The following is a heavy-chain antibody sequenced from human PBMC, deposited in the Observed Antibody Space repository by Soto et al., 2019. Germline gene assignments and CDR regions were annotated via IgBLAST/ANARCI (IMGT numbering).Heavy chain of an antibody. Sequence: QVQLQESGPGLVKPSETLSLTRTVSGGSISSYYWSWIRQPPGKGLEWIGYIYYSGSTNYNPSLQSRVTISVDTSKNQFPLKLSSVTAADTAVYYCAREGLTGTIGLYYYYGMDVWGQGTTVTVSS. CDR1: GGSISSYY. V-gene: IGHV4-59*01. CDR2: IYYSGST. CDR3: AREGLTGTIGLYYYYGMDV. D-gene: IGHD1-7*01. J-gene: IGHJ6*02.